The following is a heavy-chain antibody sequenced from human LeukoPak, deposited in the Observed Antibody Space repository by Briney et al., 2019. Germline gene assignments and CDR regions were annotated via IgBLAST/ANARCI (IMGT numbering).Heavy chain of an antibody. Sequence: PSETLSLTCTVSGGSISSYYWSWIRQPAGKGLEWIGRIYTSGSTNYNPSLNSPVTMSVDTSKNQFSLELSSVTAADTAVYYCASSPDYYDSSGYYPNDAFDIWGQGTMVTVSS. D-gene: IGHD3-22*01. CDR2: IYTSGST. CDR3: ASSPDYYDSSGYYPNDAFDI. J-gene: IGHJ3*02. V-gene: IGHV4-4*07. CDR1: GGSISSYY.